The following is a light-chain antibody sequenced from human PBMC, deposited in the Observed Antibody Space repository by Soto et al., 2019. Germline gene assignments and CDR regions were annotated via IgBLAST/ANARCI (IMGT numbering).Light chain of an antibody. CDR2: DVI. J-gene: IGLJ2*01. Sequence: QSALTQPPSASGSPGQSVTISFTGTSSDVGGYNYVSWYQQQPGKAPKLMIYDVIKRPSGVPDRFSGSKSGNTASLTVSGLQAEDEADYYCTSFAGLNNFVVFGGGTKVTVL. CDR3: TSFAGLNNFVV. CDR1: SSDVGGYNY. V-gene: IGLV2-8*01.